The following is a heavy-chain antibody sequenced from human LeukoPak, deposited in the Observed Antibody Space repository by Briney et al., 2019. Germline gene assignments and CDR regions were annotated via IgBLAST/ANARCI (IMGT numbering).Heavy chain of an antibody. CDR3: ASEALPARNWFDT. D-gene: IGHD2-2*01. CDR2: IYHSGST. Sequence: TRSLTSAVSGGAISSSDGLGGVRHPPGKGLEWIGEIYHSGSTNYNPSLKSRVTISVDKSKNQFSLKLSSVTAADTAVYYCASEALPARNWFDTWGQGTLVTVSS. J-gene: IGHJ5*02. CDR1: GGAISSSDG. V-gene: IGHV4-4*02.